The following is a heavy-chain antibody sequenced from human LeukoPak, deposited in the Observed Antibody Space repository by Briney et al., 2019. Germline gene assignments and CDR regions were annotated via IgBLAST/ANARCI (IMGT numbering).Heavy chain of an antibody. Sequence: PGGSLRPSCAASGFTFSSYAMSWVRQAPGKGLEWVSAISGSGGSTYYADSVKGRFTISRDNSKNTLYLQMNSLRAEDTAVYYCAKVWDYDFWSGFDYWGQGTLVTVSS. CDR2: ISGSGGST. CDR3: AKVWDYDFWSGFDY. CDR1: GFTFSSYA. V-gene: IGHV3-23*01. D-gene: IGHD3-3*01. J-gene: IGHJ4*02.